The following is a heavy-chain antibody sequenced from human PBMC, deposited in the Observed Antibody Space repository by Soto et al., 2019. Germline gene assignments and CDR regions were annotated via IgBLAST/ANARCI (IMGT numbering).Heavy chain of an antibody. CDR2: IRNKANSYTT. CDR1: GFTFSDHY. J-gene: IGHJ4*02. Sequence: EVQLVESGGGLVQPGGSLRLSCAASGFTFSDHYMDWVRQAPGKGLEWVGRIRNKANSYTTEYAASVKGRFTISRDDSKNSLYLQMNSLKTDDTAVYYCARAENYWGQGTLVTVSS. CDR3: ARAENY. V-gene: IGHV3-72*01.